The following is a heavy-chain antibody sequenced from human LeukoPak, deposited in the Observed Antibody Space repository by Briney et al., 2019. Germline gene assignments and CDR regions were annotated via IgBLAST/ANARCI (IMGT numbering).Heavy chain of an antibody. V-gene: IGHV4-30-2*01. CDR1: GGSISSGGYS. CDR3: ARTAAAGTGDWFDP. J-gene: IGHJ5*02. Sequence: SQTLSLTCAVSGGSISSGGYSWSWIRQPPGKGLEWIGHIYHSGSTYYNPSLKSRVTISVDRSKNQFSLKLSSVTAADTAVYYCARTAAAGTGDWFDPWGQGTLVTVSS. CDR2: IYHSGST. D-gene: IGHD6-13*01.